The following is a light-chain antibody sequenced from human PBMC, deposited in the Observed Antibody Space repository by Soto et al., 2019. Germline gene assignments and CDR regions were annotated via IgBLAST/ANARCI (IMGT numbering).Light chain of an antibody. CDR2: DAS. CDR1: QSVSNK. Sequence: ERVMTQSPAALSVSPGERVARCCRASQSVSNKLAWYQQKPGQAPRLLIYDASGRAGSVPARLSGSGSGTDFTLTISRLEPEDFAVYYCQQYGSSLLTFGGGTKVDIK. CDR3: QQYGSSLLT. J-gene: IGKJ4*01. V-gene: IGKV3-20*01.